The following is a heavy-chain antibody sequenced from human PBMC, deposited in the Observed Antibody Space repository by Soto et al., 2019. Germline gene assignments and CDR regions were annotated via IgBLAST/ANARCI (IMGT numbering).Heavy chain of an antibody. CDR1: GFTFSSYW. J-gene: IGHJ3*02. V-gene: IGHV3-74*01. CDR2: INSDGSNT. CDR3: ARAYGDYDAFDI. D-gene: IGHD4-17*01. Sequence: GGSMRLSCAASGFTFSSYWMHWVRQAPGKGLVWVSRINSDGSNTSYADSVKGRFTISRDNAKNTLYLQMNRLRAEDTSVYYCARAYGDYDAFDIWGQGTMVTVSS.